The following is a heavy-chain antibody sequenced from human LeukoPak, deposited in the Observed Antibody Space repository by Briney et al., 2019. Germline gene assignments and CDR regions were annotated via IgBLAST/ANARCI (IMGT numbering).Heavy chain of an antibody. CDR3: AREVCSGGSCYGWFDP. CDR1: GYTFTSYY. Sequence: VASVKVSFKASGYTFTSYYMHWVRQAPGQGLEWMGWINPNSGGTNYAQEFQGRVTMTRDTSISTAYMELSRLRSDDTAVYYCAREVCSGGSCYGWFDPWGQGTLVTVSS. J-gene: IGHJ5*02. V-gene: IGHV1-2*02. CDR2: INPNSGGT. D-gene: IGHD2-15*01.